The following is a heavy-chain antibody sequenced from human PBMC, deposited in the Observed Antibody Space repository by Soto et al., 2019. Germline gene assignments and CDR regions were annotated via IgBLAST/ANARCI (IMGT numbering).Heavy chain of an antibody. CDR2: INHSGST. J-gene: IGHJ5*02. CDR3: ARGKRLGAKIRGLWFDP. V-gene: IGHV4-34*01. D-gene: IGHD3-10*01. Sequence: QVQLQQWGAGLLKPSETLSLTCAVYGGSFSGYYWSWIRQPPGQGLEWIGEINHSGSTNYNPSLKSRVTISVDTSKNQFSLKLSSVTASDTAVYYCARGKRLGAKIRGLWFDPWGQGTLVTVSS. CDR1: GGSFSGYY.